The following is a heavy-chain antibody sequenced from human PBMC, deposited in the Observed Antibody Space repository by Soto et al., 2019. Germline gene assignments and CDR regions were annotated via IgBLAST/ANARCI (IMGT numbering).Heavy chain of an antibody. CDR1: GFTFSSYS. J-gene: IGHJ6*02. V-gene: IGHV3-48*02. Sequence: PGGSLRLSCAASGFTFSSYSMNWVRQAPGKGLEWVSYISSSSTIYYADSVKGRFTISRDNAKNSLYLQMNSLRDEDTAVYYCARGPTDDITGTGYYYYYGMDVWGQGTTVTVSS. D-gene: IGHD1-20*01. CDR3: ARGPTDDITGTGYYYYYGMDV. CDR2: ISSSSTI.